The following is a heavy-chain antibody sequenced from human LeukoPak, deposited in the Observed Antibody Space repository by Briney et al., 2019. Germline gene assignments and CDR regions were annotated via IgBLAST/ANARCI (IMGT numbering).Heavy chain of an antibody. J-gene: IGHJ5*02. V-gene: IGHV4-34*01. CDR2: INHSGST. Sequence: SETLSLTCAVYDGSFSGYYWSWIRQPPGKGLEWIGEINHSGSTNYNPSLKSRVTISVDTSKNQFSLKLSSVTAADTAAYYCARDFGVGKNWFDPWGQGTLVTVSS. CDR1: DGSFSGYY. D-gene: IGHD3-3*01. CDR3: ARDFGVGKNWFDP.